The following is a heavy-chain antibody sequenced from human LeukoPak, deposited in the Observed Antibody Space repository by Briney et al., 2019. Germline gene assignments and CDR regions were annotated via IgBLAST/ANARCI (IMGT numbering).Heavy chain of an antibody. CDR3: VRHGLGSSWFGFDY. CDR2: IYPGDSDT. J-gene: IGHJ4*02. Sequence: GESLKISCKGSGFSFNMYWIGWVRQMPGKGLEWMGIIYPGDSDTRYSPSFQGQVTISVDKSISTAYLQWSSLKASDSAMYYCVRHGLGSSWFGFDYWGQGTLVTVSS. V-gene: IGHV5-51*01. D-gene: IGHD6-13*01. CDR1: GFSFNMYW.